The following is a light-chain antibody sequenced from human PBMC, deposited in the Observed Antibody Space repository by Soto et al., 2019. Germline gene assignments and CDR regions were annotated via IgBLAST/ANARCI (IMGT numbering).Light chain of an antibody. CDR1: SSDVGGYNY. CDR3: SSYTISNTLV. Sequence: QSALTQPASVSGSPGQSITISCTGTSSDVGGYNYVSWYQQYPGKAPKLMIYDVSNRPSGVSNRFSGSKSGNTASLTISALQADDDADYYCSSYTISNTLVFGSGTKLTVL. J-gene: IGLJ1*01. CDR2: DVS. V-gene: IGLV2-14*01.